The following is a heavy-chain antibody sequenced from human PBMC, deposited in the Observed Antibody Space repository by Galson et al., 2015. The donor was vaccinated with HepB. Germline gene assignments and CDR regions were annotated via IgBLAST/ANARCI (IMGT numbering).Heavy chain of an antibody. CDR1: GFTFSSYA. D-gene: IGHD2-2*01. J-gene: IGHJ3*02. CDR2: IIKSGDNT. V-gene: IGHV3-23*01. CDR3: TKGGCSSANCEMPFDI. Sequence: SLRLSCAASGFTFSSYAMHWVRQAPGKGLEWVSTIIKSGDNTYYADSVKGRFTISRDNSKNTLYMQMNSLRAEDTAVYYCTKGGCSSANCEMPFDIWGQGTVVIVSS.